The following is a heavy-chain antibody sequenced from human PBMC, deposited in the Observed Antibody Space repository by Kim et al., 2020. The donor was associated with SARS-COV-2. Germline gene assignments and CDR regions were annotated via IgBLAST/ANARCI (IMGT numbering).Heavy chain of an antibody. CDR2: ISYHGSNK. D-gene: IGHD6-13*01. Sequence: GGSLRLSCAASGFTFSSHAMHWVRQAPGKGLEWVAIISYHGSNKYYADSVKGRFTISRDNSKNTLYLQMNSLRAEDTAVYYCARNGSSSWFPPLSRYYYYGMDVWGQGTTVTVSS. J-gene: IGHJ6*02. CDR1: GFTFSSHA. V-gene: IGHV3-30*04. CDR3: ARNGSSSWFPPLSRYYYYGMDV.